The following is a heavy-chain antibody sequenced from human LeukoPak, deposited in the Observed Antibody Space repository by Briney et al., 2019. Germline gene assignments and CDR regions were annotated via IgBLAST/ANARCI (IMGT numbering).Heavy chain of an antibody. CDR3: AKDKTAAAGDNFDS. Sequence: GDSRRLSCAASGFTFDDYAMHWVRQAQGNDLDWVSLISADGGSTYYADSVKGRFTISRDNSKNSLYLQMNSLRTEDTALYYCAKDKTAAAGDNFDSWGQGTLVTVSS. CDR2: ISADGGST. V-gene: IGHV3-43*02. J-gene: IGHJ4*02. CDR1: GFTFDDYA. D-gene: IGHD6-13*01.